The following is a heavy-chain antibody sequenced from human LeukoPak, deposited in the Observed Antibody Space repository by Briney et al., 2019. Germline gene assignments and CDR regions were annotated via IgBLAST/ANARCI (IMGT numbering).Heavy chain of an antibody. V-gene: IGHV3-23*01. CDR3: AKASYGTSWNFDL. CDR1: GFTFSNYA. J-gene: IGHJ2*01. Sequence: GGYLRLSCAASGFTFSNYAMSWVRLPPGKGLEWVSAISGSGDSTYYADSVKGRFTISRDNSKNTLYLQMNSLTAEDTAVYYCAKASYGTSWNFDLWGRGTLVTVSS. D-gene: IGHD4-17*01. CDR2: ISGSGDST.